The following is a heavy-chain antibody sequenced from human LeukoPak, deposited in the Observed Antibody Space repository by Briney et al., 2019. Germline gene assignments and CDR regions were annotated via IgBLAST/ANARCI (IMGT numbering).Heavy chain of an antibody. CDR2: IYYSGST. D-gene: IGHD1-26*01. Sequence: PSETLSLTCTVSGGSISSYYWSWIRQPPGKGLEWIGYIYYSGSTNYNPSLKSRVTISVDTSKNQFSLKLSSVTAADTAMYYCARDGDSGSYQDAFDIWGQGTMVTVSS. CDR1: GGSISSYY. CDR3: ARDGDSGSYQDAFDI. J-gene: IGHJ3*02. V-gene: IGHV4-59*01.